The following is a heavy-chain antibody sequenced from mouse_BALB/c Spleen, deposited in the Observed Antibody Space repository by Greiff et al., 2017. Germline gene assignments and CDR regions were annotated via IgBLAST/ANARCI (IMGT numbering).Heavy chain of an antibody. Sequence: EVKLMESGGGLVKPGGSLKLSCAASGFTFSSYAMSWVRKTPEKRLEWVASISSGGSTYYPDSVKGRFTISRDNARNILYLQMSSLRSEDTAMYYCAREGCSSYGDWYFDVWGAGTTVTVSS. J-gene: IGHJ1*01. CDR2: ISSGGST. CDR3: AREGCSSYGDWYFDV. CDR1: GFTFSSYA. V-gene: IGHV5-6-5*01. D-gene: IGHD1-1*01.